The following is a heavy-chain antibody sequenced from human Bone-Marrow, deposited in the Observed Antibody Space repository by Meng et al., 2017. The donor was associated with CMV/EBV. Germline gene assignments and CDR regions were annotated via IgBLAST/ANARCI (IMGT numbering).Heavy chain of an antibody. CDR2: VFHSGRS. CDR3: LLRGVTTLDY. D-gene: IGHD4-11*01. J-gene: IGHJ4*02. Sequence: GSLRLSCSVSGDAISSNTYYRGWVRQPPGKGLEWIGSVFHSGRSYYNPSLESRAIISVDTSKNQFSLKLNSVTAADTAVYYCLLRGVTTLDYWGQGTLVTVSS. V-gene: IGHV4-39*01. CDR1: GDAISSNTYY.